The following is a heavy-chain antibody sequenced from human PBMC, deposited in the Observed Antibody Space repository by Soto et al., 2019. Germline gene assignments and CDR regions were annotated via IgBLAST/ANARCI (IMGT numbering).Heavy chain of an antibody. Sequence: PGGSLRLSCAASGFTFSKSAMNWVRQAPGKGLQWVSGISGSGDSTSYADSVKGRFTISRDNAKTSLYLQMNSLRAEDTAVYYCAREPGVSSGWYVDYWGQGTLVTVSS. CDR2: ISGSGDST. CDR3: AREPGVSSGWYVDY. CDR1: GFTFSKSA. V-gene: IGHV3-23*01. D-gene: IGHD6-19*01. J-gene: IGHJ4*02.